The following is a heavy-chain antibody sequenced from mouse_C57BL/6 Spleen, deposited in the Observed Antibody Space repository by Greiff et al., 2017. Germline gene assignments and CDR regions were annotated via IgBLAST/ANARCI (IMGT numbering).Heavy chain of an antibody. J-gene: IGHJ2*01. V-gene: IGHV1-52*01. Sequence: QVQLQQPGAELVRPGSSVKLSCKASGYTFTSYWMHWVKQRPIQGLEWIGNIDPSDSDTHYNQKFKDKATLTVDKSSSTAYMQLSSLTSEDSAVYYGARGSVYYDCDGGDYFDYWGQGTTLTVSS. CDR3: ARGSVYYDCDGGDYFDY. D-gene: IGHD2-4*01. CDR1: GYTFTSYW. CDR2: IDPSDSDT.